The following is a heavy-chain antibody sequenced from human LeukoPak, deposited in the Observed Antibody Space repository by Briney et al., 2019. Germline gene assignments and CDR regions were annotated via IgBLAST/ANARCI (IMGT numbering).Heavy chain of an antibody. Sequence: GGSLRLSCAAPGFTFSNYGMSWVRQAPGKGLEWVSGISSSGESTYYADSVKGRFAISRDNSKNTLYLQMNRLRAEDTARYYCAKDRQQLANLDYWGQGTLVTVSS. CDR2: ISSSGEST. CDR3: AKDRQQLANLDY. V-gene: IGHV3-23*01. D-gene: IGHD6-13*01. J-gene: IGHJ4*02. CDR1: GFTFSNYG.